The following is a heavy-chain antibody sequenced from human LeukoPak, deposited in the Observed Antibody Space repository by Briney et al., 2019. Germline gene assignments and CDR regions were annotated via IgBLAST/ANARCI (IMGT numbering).Heavy chain of an antibody. D-gene: IGHD2-2*01. J-gene: IGHJ4*02. CDR3: ARSATKRVPDDY. V-gene: IGHV4-4*02. CDR1: SGSIFNTNW. Sequence: SETLSLTCTASSGSIFNTNWWSWVRQPPGKGLEWIGQIFHSGSTSYSPSLKSRLTISMDKSKNQISLRLTSVTGADTAVYYWARSATKRVPDDYWGQGTLVTVSS. CDR2: IFHSGST.